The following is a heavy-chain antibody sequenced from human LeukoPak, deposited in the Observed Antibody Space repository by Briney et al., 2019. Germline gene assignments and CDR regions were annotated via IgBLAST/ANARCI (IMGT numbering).Heavy chain of an antibody. CDR3: ARDHRYCGGDCYSRDNWFDP. CDR2: ISSSSSYI. D-gene: IGHD2-21*02. V-gene: IGHV3-21*01. CDR1: GFTFSSYS. J-gene: IGHJ5*02. Sequence: GGSLRLSCAASGFTFSSYSMNWVRQAPGKGLEWVSSISSSSSYIYYADSVKGRFTISRDNAKNSLYLQMNSLRAEDTAVYYCARDHRYCGGDCYSRDNWFDPWGQGTLVTVSS.